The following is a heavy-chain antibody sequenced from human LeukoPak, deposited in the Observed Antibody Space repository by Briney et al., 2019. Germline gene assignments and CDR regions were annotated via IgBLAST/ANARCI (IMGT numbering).Heavy chain of an antibody. CDR3: ARGIYTSSPRNPKNFFDY. Sequence: PGGSLRLSCAASGFSFSVYWMHWVRQAPGKGPVWVSRIKTDGSITDYADSVKGRFTISRDNAKNSLYLQMNSLRAEDTAVYFCARGIYTSSPRNPKNFFDYWGQGTLVTVS. J-gene: IGHJ4*02. CDR1: GFSFSVYW. D-gene: IGHD2-2*02. V-gene: IGHV3-74*01. CDR2: IKTDGSIT.